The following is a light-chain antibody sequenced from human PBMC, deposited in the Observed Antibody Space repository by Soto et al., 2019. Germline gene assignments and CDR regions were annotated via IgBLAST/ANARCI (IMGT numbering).Light chain of an antibody. CDR3: QQAYSFPLT. Sequence: DIQMTQSPSSVFASVGDRVTITCRASQGISSWLVWYQQKPGKAPNLLIYAASSLRSGVPSRFSGSGSGTDFTLTISSLQPEDFATYDCQQAYSFPLTFGGGTKVEIK. J-gene: IGKJ4*01. V-gene: IGKV1-12*01. CDR1: QGISSW. CDR2: AAS.